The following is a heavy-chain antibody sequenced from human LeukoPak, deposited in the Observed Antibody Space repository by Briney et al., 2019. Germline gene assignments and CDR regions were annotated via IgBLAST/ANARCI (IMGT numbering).Heavy chain of an antibody. CDR2: IYYSGST. V-gene: IGHV4-59*01. D-gene: IGHD3-10*01. CDR3: ARDLGNTMVRGPSNWFDP. Sequence: SETLSLTCTVSGGSISSYYWSWIRQPPGKGLEWIGYIYYSGSTNYNPSLKSRVIISVDTSKNQFSLKLSSVTAADTAVYYCARDLGNTMVRGPSNWFDPWGQGTLVTVSS. CDR1: GGSISSYY. J-gene: IGHJ5*02.